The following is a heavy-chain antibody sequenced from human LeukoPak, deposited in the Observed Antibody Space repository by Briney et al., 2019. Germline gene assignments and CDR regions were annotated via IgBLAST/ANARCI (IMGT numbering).Heavy chain of an antibody. CDR1: GYTFTSYY. D-gene: IGHD1-1*01. CDR2: INPSGGST. Sequence: ASVKVSCKASGYTFTSYYMHWVRQAPGQGLEWMGIINPSGGSTSYAQKFQGRVTMTRDTSTSTVYMELSSLRSEDTAVYYCARGGSSWNDRVDPDYWGQGTLVTVSS. J-gene: IGHJ4*02. V-gene: IGHV1-46*01. CDR3: ARGGSSWNDRVDPDY.